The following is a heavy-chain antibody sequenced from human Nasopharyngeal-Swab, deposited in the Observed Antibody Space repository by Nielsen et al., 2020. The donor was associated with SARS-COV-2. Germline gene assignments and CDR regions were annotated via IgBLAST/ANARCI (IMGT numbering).Heavy chain of an antibody. CDR1: GFTFRSYA. CDR3: ARAPHYYGSGRGKMGFDY. CDR2: ISGSDHTT. Sequence: GESLKISCAASGFTFRSYAISWVRQAPGKGLEWVSVISGSDHTTYYADSVKGRFTISRDNAKNSLYLQMNSLRAGDTAVYYCARAPHYYGSGRGKMGFDYWGQGTLVTVSS. D-gene: IGHD3-10*01. V-gene: IGHV3-23*01. J-gene: IGHJ4*02.